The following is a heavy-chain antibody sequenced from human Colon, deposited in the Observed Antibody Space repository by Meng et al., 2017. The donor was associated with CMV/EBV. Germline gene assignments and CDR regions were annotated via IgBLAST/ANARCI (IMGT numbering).Heavy chain of an antibody. CDR2: ISYDGSKI. Sequence: GESLKISCSASGFTIHWHVMHWVRQSPGRGLEWVASISYDGSKIDLAESVTGRFIISRDHSKNMQFLEMNSLRDEDTAVYYCATGGGTEAAALGVFDFWGPGPLVTVSS. J-gene: IGHJ4*02. CDR1: GFTIHWHV. D-gene: IGHD6-25*01. CDR3: ATGGGTEAAALGVFDF. V-gene: IGHV3-30*02.